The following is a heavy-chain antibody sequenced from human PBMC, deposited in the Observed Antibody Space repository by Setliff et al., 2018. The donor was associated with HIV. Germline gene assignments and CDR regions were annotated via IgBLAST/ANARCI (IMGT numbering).Heavy chain of an antibody. CDR1: GYTFIGDY. CDR2: INPNSGGT. Sequence: ASVKVSCKASGYTFIGDYMHWVRQAPGQGLEWMGWINPNSGGTNFAQRFQGRVTMTRDTSISTAYMELSRLRSDDTAVYYCARGGLATGAFDIWGQGTMVTVSS. J-gene: IGHJ3*02. V-gene: IGHV1-2*02. CDR3: ARGGLATGAFDI. D-gene: IGHD5-12*01.